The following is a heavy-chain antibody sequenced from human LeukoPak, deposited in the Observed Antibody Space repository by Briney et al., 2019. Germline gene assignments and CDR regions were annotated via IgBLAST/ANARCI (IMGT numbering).Heavy chain of an antibody. J-gene: IGHJ4*02. Sequence: GRSLRLSCAASGFTFSSYGMHWVRQAPGKGLEWVAVIWYDGSNKYYADSVKGRFTISRDNSKNSLYLQMNSLRAEDTAVYYCASYPTTRGDIEYWGQGTLVTVSS. D-gene: IGHD1-26*01. V-gene: IGHV3-33*01. CDR3: ASYPTTRGDIEY. CDR2: IWYDGSNK. CDR1: GFTFSSYG.